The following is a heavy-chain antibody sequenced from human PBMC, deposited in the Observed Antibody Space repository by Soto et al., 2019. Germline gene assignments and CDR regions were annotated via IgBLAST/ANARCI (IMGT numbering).Heavy chain of an antibody. Sequence: QVQLVESGGGVVQPGRSLRLSCAASGFTFSSYAMHWVRQAPGKGLEWVAVIWYDGSNKYYADSVKGRFTISRDNSKNTLYLQMNSLRAEDTAVYYCARDFCSSTSCYRWGWYFDLWGRGTLVTVSS. J-gene: IGHJ2*01. CDR3: ARDFCSSTSCYRWGWYFDL. CDR1: GFTFSSYA. D-gene: IGHD2-2*01. V-gene: IGHV3-33*01. CDR2: IWYDGSNK.